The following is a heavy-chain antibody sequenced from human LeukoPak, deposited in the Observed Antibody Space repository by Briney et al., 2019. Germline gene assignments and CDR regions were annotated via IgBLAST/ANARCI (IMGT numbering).Heavy chain of an antibody. CDR2: IYYSGST. Sequence: SETLSLTCTVSGGSISSGGYYWSWILQHPGKGLEWIGYIYYSGSTYYNPSLKSRVTISVDTSKNQFSLKLSSVTAADTAVYYCGSGSLPGGGRYYFDYWGQGTLVTVSS. CDR3: GSGSLPGGGRYYFDY. CDR1: GGSISSGGYY. J-gene: IGHJ4*02. D-gene: IGHD3-10*01. V-gene: IGHV4-31*03.